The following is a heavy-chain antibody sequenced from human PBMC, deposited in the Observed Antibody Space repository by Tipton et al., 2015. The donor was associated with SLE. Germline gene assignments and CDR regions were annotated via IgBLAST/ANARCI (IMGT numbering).Heavy chain of an antibody. CDR1: RGSFSGYY. CDR3: TRAEFSSNWYMYWHFDL. D-gene: IGHD6-13*01. CDR2: TTHSGKT. J-gene: IGHJ2*01. Sequence: TLSLTCAVYRGSFSGYYWSWIRRPPGKGLEWIGETTHSGKTNYNPSLKSRVTISRDTSGNQFSLNLSSVTASDTAVYFCTRAEFSSNWYMYWHFDLWGRGTLVTVSS. V-gene: IGHV4-34*01.